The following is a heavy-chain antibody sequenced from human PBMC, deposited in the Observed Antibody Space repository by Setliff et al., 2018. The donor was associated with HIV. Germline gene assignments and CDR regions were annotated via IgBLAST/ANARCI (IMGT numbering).Heavy chain of an antibody. CDR2: IIPVRGLA. Sequence: SVKVSCKASGGIFNTHAFSWVRQAPGQGLEWMGGIIPVRGLANYARNFQGRVTITADTSTNTAYLEVVSLRSEDTAIYYCARHYFDSNSYYRPPFDSWGQGTPVTVSS. V-gene: IGHV1-69*10. CDR3: ARHYFDSNSYYRPPFDS. CDR1: GGIFNTHA. J-gene: IGHJ5*01. D-gene: IGHD3-22*01.